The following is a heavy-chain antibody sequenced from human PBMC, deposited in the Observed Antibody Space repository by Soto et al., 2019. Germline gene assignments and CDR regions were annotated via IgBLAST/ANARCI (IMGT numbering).Heavy chain of an antibody. Sequence: EVQLVESGGGLIQPGGSLRLSCAASGFTVSSNYMSWVRQAPGKGLEWVSVIYSGGSTYYADSVKGRFTISRDNSKNTLYLPMNSLRAEDTAVYYCARAFVVAAPYYYGMDVWGQGTTVTVSS. D-gene: IGHD2-15*01. V-gene: IGHV3-53*01. CDR2: IYSGGST. CDR1: GFTVSSNY. J-gene: IGHJ6*02. CDR3: ARAFVVAAPYYYGMDV.